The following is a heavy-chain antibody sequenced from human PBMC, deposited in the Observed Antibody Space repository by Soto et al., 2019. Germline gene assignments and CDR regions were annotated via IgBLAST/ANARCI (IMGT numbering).Heavy chain of an antibody. CDR3: ARESYGDGYNYVSYFDY. J-gene: IGHJ4*02. Sequence: QVQLVQSGAEVKKPGASVKVSCKASGYTFTSYYMHWVRQAPGQGLEWMGIINPSGGSTSYAQKFQGRVTMTRDTSTSTVYMELSSLRSEDTAVYYCARESYGDGYNYVSYFDYWGQGTLVTVSS. CDR1: GYTFTSYY. CDR2: INPSGGST. D-gene: IGHD5-12*01. V-gene: IGHV1-46*01.